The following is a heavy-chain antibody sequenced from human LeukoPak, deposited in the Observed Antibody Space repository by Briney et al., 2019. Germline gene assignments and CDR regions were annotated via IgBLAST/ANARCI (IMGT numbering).Heavy chain of an antibody. CDR3: TRVGYIDEGIDY. J-gene: IGHJ4*02. V-gene: IGHV3-7*04. CDR2: IKQDGSKK. CDR1: GFTFTTYW. Sequence: GGSLRLSCAASGFTFTTYWMHWVRQAPGKGLEWVANIKQDGSKKSYVDSVKGRFTISRDNAKNSLYLQMNSLRAEDTAIYYCTRVGYIDEGIDYWGQGTLVTVSS. D-gene: IGHD5-24*01.